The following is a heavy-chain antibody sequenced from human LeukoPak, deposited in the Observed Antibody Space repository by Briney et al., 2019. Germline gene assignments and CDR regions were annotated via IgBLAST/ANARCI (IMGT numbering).Heavy chain of an antibody. CDR1: GFTFSSYS. Sequence: GGSLRLSCAASGFTFSSYSMNWVRQAPGKGLEWVSSISSSSSYIYYADSVKGRFTISRDNAKNSLYLQMNSLRAEDTAVYYCAKFWSGYYRGPGYYYYMDVWGKGTTVTVSS. D-gene: IGHD3-3*01. V-gene: IGHV3-21*01. J-gene: IGHJ6*03. CDR2: ISSSSSYI. CDR3: AKFWSGYYRGPGYYYYMDV.